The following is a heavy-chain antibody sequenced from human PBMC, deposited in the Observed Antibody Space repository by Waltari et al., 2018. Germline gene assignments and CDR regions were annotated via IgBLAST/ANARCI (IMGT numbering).Heavy chain of an antibody. CDR1: GGSIAIGTHQ. V-gene: IGHV4-31*11. Sequence: QVHLQQSGPGQVEPSETLSLTCAVSGGSIAIGTHQLSWSRQQPGKGLEWIGYIHYRGYTEYNPSPNSRVTISQDTSKNQIYLNLRSLTVADAAVYYCARDRPCIDGVCYQYWYFDLWGRGTAVTVSA. J-gene: IGHJ2*01. D-gene: IGHD2-8*01. CDR3: ARDRPCIDGVCYQYWYFDL. CDR2: IHYRGYT.